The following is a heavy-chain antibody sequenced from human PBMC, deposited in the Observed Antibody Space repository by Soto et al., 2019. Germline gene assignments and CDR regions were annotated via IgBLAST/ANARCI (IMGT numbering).Heavy chain of an antibody. J-gene: IGHJ6*02. Sequence: SETLSLTCTVSGGSISSGGYYWGWIRQHPGKGLEWIGYIYYSGSTYYNPSLKSRVTISVYTSKNQFSLKLSSVTAADTAVYYCAREDDGGDRDYYGLDVWGQGTTVTVSS. V-gene: IGHV4-31*03. CDR3: AREDDGGDRDYYGLDV. D-gene: IGHD2-21*02. CDR1: GGSISSGGYY. CDR2: IYYSGST.